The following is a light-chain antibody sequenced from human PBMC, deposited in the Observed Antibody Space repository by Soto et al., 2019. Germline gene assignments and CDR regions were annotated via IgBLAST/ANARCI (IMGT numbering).Light chain of an antibody. CDR2: GAS. V-gene: IGKV3-11*01. CDR3: QQRSNWPPIT. Sequence: EVVVTQSPATLSLYTGDRAALSFKASQSVHNFLAWYQQKPGQAPRLLIYGASNRAAGIPARFSGSGSGTDFTLTINSLEPEDFAVYYCQQRSNWPPITFGQGTRLEIK. J-gene: IGKJ5*01. CDR1: QSVHNF.